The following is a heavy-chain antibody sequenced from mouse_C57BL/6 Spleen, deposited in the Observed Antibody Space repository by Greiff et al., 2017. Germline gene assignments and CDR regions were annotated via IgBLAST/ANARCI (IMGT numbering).Heavy chain of an antibody. CDR1: GYTFTDYY. CDR3: ESSYVDY. J-gene: IGHJ2*01. CDR2: INPNNGGT. Sequence: VQLQQSGPELVKPGASVKISCKASGYTFTDYYMNWVKQSHGKSLEWIGDINPNNGGTSYNQKFKGKATLTVDKSSSTAYMELRSLTSEDSAVYYCESSYVDYWGQGTPLTVSS. V-gene: IGHV1-26*01.